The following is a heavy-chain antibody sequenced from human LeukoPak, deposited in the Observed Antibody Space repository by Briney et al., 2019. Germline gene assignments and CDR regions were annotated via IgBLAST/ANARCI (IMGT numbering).Heavy chain of an antibody. V-gene: IGHV3-23*01. CDR1: DFTFSSSG. D-gene: IGHD3-22*01. J-gene: IGHJ4*02. CDR2: VSSSGENT. CDR3: AKGAYYDL. Sequence: WGSLRLSCAASDFTFSSSGMTWVRQAPGKGLEWVSTVSSSGENTYYADSVKGRFTISRDNSKNTLYLQMNSLRAEDTAVYYCAKGAYYDLWGQGTLVTVSS.